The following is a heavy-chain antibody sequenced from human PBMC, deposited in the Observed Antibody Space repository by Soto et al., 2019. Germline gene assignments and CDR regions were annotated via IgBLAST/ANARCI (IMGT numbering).Heavy chain of an antibody. CDR1: GGTFSRHA. CDR2: IIPIFGTA. V-gene: IGHV1-69*01. CDR3: ARGWGYDSNDYYYAY. D-gene: IGHD3-22*01. Sequence: QVQLVQSGAEVRKPGSSVKVSCKASGGTFSRHAISWVRQAPGQGLEWREGIIPIFGTANPAQKFQGRVTIIADESTSTVYMELSSLRSEDTAMYYCARGWGYDSNDYYYAYWGQGTLVIVSS. J-gene: IGHJ4*02.